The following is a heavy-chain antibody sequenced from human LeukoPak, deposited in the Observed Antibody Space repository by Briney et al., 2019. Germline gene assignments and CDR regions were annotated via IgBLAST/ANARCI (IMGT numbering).Heavy chain of an antibody. CDR2: INPNSGGT. Sequence: ASVKVSCKASGYTFTHYYMHWVRQAPGQGLEWMGWINPNSGGTNYARKFQGRVTMTRDTSISTAYMELSRLRSDDTAVYYCARDLTYCGGDCSSSVDYWGQGTLVTVSS. J-gene: IGHJ4*02. D-gene: IGHD2-21*02. CDR1: GYTFTHYY. V-gene: IGHV1-2*02. CDR3: ARDLTYCGGDCSSSVDY.